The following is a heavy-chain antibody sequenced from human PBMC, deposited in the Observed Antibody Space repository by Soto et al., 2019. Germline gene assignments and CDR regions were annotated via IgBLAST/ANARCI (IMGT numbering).Heavy chain of an antibody. CDR2: FDPEDGET. D-gene: IGHD6-19*01. Sequence: ASVKVSCKVSGYTLTELSMHWVRQAPGKGLEWMGGFDPEDGETIYAQKFQGRVTMTEDTSTDTAYMELSSLRSEDTAVYYCATHNRAVAGIWYAFDSWGQGTMVTVSS. J-gene: IGHJ3*02. CDR1: GYTLTELS. CDR3: ATHNRAVAGIWYAFDS. V-gene: IGHV1-24*01.